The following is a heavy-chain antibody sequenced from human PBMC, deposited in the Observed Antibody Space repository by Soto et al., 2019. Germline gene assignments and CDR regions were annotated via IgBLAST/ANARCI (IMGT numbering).Heavy chain of an antibody. CDR2: ISYTGST. V-gene: IGHV4-39*01. J-gene: IGHJ4*02. Sequence: SETLSLTCTVSGGSISSSSYYWGWIRQPPGKGLEWIGSISYTGSTYYNPSLKSRVAMSVDTSKNQFSLNLSSVTAADTAVYYCARRNWFYFDYWGQGTLVTVSS. CDR3: ARRNWFYFDY. D-gene: IGHD3-9*01. CDR1: GGSISSSSYY.